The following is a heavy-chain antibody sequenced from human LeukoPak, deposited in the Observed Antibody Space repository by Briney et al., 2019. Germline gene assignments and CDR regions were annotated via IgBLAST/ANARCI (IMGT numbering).Heavy chain of an antibody. CDR2: VSSSGSTI. J-gene: IGHJ4*02. CDR3: ARASLNWGLDY. CDR1: GFTFSDYY. D-gene: IGHD7-27*01. Sequence: GGSLRLSCAASGFTFSDYYMSWIRQAPGKGLEGVSYVSSSGSTIYYADSVKGRFTISRDNAKNSLYLQMNSLRAEDTAVYYCARASLNWGLDYWGQGTLVTVSS. V-gene: IGHV3-11*01.